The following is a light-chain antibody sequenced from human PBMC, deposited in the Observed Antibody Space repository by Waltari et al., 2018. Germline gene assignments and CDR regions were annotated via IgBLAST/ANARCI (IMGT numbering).Light chain of an antibody. CDR3: MQALQLPQT. V-gene: IGKV2-28*01. Sequence: DIVMTQSPLSLPVTPGESASIPCRYSQSLLHGIGYTYLDWYVQKPGQFPRLLIYFGSNRASGVPDRFSGSGSGTDFTLKISRVEAEDAGIYYCMQALQLPQTFGEGTKLEIK. CDR1: QSLLHGIGYTY. CDR2: FGS. J-gene: IGKJ4*01.